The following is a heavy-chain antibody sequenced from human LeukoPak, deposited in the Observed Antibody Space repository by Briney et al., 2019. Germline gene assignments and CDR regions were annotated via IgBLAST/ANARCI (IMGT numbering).Heavy chain of an antibody. J-gene: IGHJ6*02. V-gene: IGHV4-31*11. CDR1: GGSFSGYY. CDR3: ARDNSYGSGSYAGMDV. Sequence: SETLSLTCAVYGGSFSGYYWSWIRQHPGKGLEWIGYIYYSGSTYYNPSLKSRVTISVDTSKNQFSLKLSSVTAADTAVYYCARDNSYGSGSYAGMDVWGQGTTVTVSS. CDR2: IYYSGST. D-gene: IGHD3-10*01.